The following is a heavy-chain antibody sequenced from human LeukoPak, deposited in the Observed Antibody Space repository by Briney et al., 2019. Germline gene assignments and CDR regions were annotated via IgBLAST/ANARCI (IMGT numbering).Heavy chain of an antibody. D-gene: IGHD4-11*01. V-gene: IGHV4-59*08. CDR1: GGSISSYY. CDR3: ARQIRAKVNYMDV. J-gene: IGHJ6*03. CDR2: IYYSGST. Sequence: SETLSLTCTVSGGSISSYYWSWIRQPPGKGLEWIGYIYYSGSTNYNPSLKSRVTISVDTSKIQFSLKLSSVTAADTAVYYCARQIRAKVNYMDVWGKGTTATVSS.